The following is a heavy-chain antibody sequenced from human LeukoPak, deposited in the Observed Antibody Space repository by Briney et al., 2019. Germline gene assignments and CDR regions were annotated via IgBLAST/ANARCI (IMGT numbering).Heavy chain of an antibody. CDR1: GGTFSSYA. J-gene: IGHJ6*03. CDR3: ARTHSSGWYSVGYYYMDV. CDR2: IIPIFGTA. V-gene: IGHV1-69*06. D-gene: IGHD6-19*01. Sequence: SVKVSCKASGGTFSSYAISWVRQAPGQGLEWMGGIIPIFGTANYAQKFQGRVTITADKSTSTAYMEVRSLRSDDTAVYYCARTHSSGWYSVGYYYMDVWGKGTTVTVSS.